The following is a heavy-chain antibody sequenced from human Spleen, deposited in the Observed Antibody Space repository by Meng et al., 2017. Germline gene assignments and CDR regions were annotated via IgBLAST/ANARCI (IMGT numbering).Heavy chain of an antibody. CDR2: ISSCGSII. Sequence: GESLKISCSASGFTFTTYTMNWVRQAPGKGLEWVSYISSCGSIIYYADSVKGRFTISRDNSKNTLYLQMNSLRAEDTAVYYCAKGEGYSSSWYYYYGMDVWGQGTTVTVSS. CDR3: AKGEGYSSSWYYYYGMDV. D-gene: IGHD6-13*01. V-gene: IGHV3-48*01. CDR1: GFTFTTYT. J-gene: IGHJ6*02.